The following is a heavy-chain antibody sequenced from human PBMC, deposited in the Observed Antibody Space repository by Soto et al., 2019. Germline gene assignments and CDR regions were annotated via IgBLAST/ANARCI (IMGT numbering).Heavy chain of an antibody. J-gene: IGHJ4*02. CDR3: ARDGGYGAGSYFDY. Sequence: QVPLVQSGAEVKRPGASVKVSCKASGYMFRSYGISWVRQAPGQGLEWMGWISAFNGNTNYPQNLQGRVTMTTDTSTSTPYMELRTLRSDDSAMYYCARDGGYGAGSYFDYWGQGTLVTVSS. CDR2: ISAFNGNT. CDR1: GYMFRSYG. V-gene: IGHV1-18*01. D-gene: IGHD3-10*01.